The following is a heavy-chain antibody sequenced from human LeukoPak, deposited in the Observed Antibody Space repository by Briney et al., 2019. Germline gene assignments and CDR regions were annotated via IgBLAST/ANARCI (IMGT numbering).Heavy chain of an antibody. CDR1: GFTFNTYA. Sequence: GGPLRLSCAASGFTFNTYAMHWVRQAPGKGLEWVAIISYDGGNKYYADSVKGRFIISRDNSKNTLSLQMNSLTAEDTAVYYCARARSYSSSWYGDYWGQGTLVTVSS. CDR2: ISYDGGNK. D-gene: IGHD6-13*01. J-gene: IGHJ4*02. V-gene: IGHV3-30-3*01. CDR3: ARARSYSSSWYGDY.